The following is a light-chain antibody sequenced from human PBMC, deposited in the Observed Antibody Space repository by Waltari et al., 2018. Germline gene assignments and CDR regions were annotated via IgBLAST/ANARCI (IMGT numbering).Light chain of an antibody. CDR3: SAWDRSLSAWV. CDR1: NNNVGYEG. Sequence: QAGLTQPPSVSKDLRQTATLTCTGNNNNVGYEGATWLQQHQDHPPKLLFYRNNNRPSGISERFSASRSGSTASLTITGLQPEDEADYYCSAWDRSLSAWVFGGGTKLTVL. CDR2: RNN. J-gene: IGLJ3*02. V-gene: IGLV10-54*04.